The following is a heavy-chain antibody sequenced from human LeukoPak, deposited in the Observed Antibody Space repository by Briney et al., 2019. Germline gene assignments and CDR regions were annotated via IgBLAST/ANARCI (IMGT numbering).Heavy chain of an antibody. CDR3: TRGRLTMT. J-gene: IGHJ5*02. Sequence: GGSLRLSCAASGFTFSSSWMSWVRQAPGKGLEWVANIKEDGSEKCYVEPVKGRFSISRDNAKNSLYLQMNSLRVEDTAVYYCTRGRLTMTWGQGALVTVSS. D-gene: IGHD3-22*01. V-gene: IGHV3-7*01. CDR1: GFTFSSSW. CDR2: IKEDGSEK.